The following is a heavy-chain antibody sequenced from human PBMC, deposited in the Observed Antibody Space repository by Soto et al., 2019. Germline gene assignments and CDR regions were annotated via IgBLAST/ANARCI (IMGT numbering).Heavy chain of an antibody. D-gene: IGHD3-9*01. Sequence: ELQLVQSGAEVKKPGESLKISCKGSGYNFANYWIGWVRQMPGKGLEWMGINYPGNSDTRYSPSFQGQVTISADTSISTAYLEWSSLKASDTAIYYCARHVYYDVLKKNYWGQGTLVTVSS. CDR3: ARHVYYDVLKKNY. J-gene: IGHJ4*02. CDR1: GYNFANYW. CDR2: NYPGNSDT. V-gene: IGHV5-51*01.